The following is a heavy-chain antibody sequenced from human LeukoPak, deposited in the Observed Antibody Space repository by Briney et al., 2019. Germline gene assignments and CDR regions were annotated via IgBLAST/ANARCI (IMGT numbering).Heavy chain of an antibody. Sequence: AASVKVSCKASGYTFTGYYMHWVRQAPGQGLEWMGWINPDSGGTNYAQKFQGRVTMTRDTSISTAYMELSRLTSDDTAVYFCARLNIPMGTFDYWGQGTLVTVSS. CDR1: GYTFTGYY. V-gene: IGHV1-2*02. CDR3: ARLNIPMGTFDY. CDR2: INPDSGGT. D-gene: IGHD2-2*02. J-gene: IGHJ4*02.